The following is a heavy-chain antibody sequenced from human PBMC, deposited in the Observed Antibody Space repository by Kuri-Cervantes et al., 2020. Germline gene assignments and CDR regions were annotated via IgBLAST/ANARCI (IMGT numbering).Heavy chain of an antibody. V-gene: IGHV3-21*04. CDR3: ARGAVVVPAAMRGNWFDP. D-gene: IGHD2-2*01. CDR2: ISSSSSYI. J-gene: IGHJ5*02. CDR1: GFTFSRYS. Sequence: LSLTCAPSGFTFSRYSMNWVRQAPGKGLEGVSSISSSSSYIYYADSVKGRFTISRDNAKNSLYLQMNSLRAEDTAVYYCARGAVVVPAAMRGNWFDPWGQGTLVTVSS.